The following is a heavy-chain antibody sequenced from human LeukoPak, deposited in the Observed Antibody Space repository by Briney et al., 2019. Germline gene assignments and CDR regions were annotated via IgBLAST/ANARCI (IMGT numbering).Heavy chain of an antibody. D-gene: IGHD3-10*02. CDR1: GYTFTSYG. V-gene: IGHV1-18*01. CDR3: ARARFGISWFDP. CDR2: ISAYNGNT. J-gene: IGHJ5*02. Sequence: ASVKVSCKASGYTFTSYGISWVRQAPGQGLEWMGWISAYNGNTNYAQKLRGRVTMTTDTSTSTAYMELRSLRSDDTAVYYCARARFGISWFDPWGQGTLVTVSS.